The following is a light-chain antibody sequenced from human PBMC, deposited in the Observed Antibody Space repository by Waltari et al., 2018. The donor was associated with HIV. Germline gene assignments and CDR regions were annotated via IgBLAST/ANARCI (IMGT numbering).Light chain of an antibody. CDR1: QPISTY. V-gene: IGKV1-39*01. Sequence: DIKMSQSPSSLSASLGDRVIITCRASQPISTYVNWYQHKPGRAPHLLIYAASSLQIGVPSRFSGSGSGTDFTLTINSLQAEDFATYYCQQSYNRVTFGPGTRV. J-gene: IGKJ3*01. CDR3: QQSYNRVT. CDR2: AAS.